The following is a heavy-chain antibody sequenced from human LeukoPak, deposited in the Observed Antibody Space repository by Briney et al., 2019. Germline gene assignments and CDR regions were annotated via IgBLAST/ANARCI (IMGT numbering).Heavy chain of an antibody. CDR2: ISAYNGNT. CDR1: GYTFTSYG. J-gene: IGHJ3*02. D-gene: IGHD3-10*01. Sequence: ASVKVSCKASGYTFTSYGISWVRQAPGQGLEWMGWISAYNGNTNYAQKLQGRVTMTTDTSTSTAYMELRSLRSDDTAVYYCARDREILWFGELLVGGAFDIWGQGTMVTVSS. CDR3: ARDREILWFGELLVGGAFDI. V-gene: IGHV1-18*01.